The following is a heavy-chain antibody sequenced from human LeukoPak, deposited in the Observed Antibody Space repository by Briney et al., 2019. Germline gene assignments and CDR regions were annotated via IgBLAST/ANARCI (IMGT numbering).Heavy chain of an antibody. CDR2: IYHSGST. Sequence: SETLSLTCAVSGGSISSSNWWSWVRQPPGKGLEWIGEIYHSGSTNYNPSLKSRVTISVDKSKNQFSLKLSSVTAADTAAYYCARDKRCSGGSCYSAFRWFDPWGQGTLVTVSS. D-gene: IGHD2-15*01. J-gene: IGHJ5*02. V-gene: IGHV4-4*02. CDR3: ARDKRCSGGSCYSAFRWFDP. CDR1: GGSISSSNW.